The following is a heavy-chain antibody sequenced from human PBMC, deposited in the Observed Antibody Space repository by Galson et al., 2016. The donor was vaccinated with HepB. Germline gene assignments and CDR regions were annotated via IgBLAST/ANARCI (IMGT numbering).Heavy chain of an antibody. CDR1: GASIRRSS. V-gene: IGHV4-59*12. CDR2: IYHLGNT. CDR3: ATITFAHGFDI. Sequence: SETLSLTCTVSGASIRRSSWSWIRQSPGKGLEWIGFIYHLGNTDYNPSLESRVTISLDTSKSLFSLIVRSVTAADTAFYYCATITFAHGFDIWGQGAAVTVSS. J-gene: IGHJ3*02. D-gene: IGHD3-10*01.